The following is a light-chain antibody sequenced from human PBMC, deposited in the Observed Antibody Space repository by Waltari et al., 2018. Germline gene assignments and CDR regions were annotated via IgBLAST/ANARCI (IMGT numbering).Light chain of an antibody. CDR1: SSNIGSNY. V-gene: IGLV1-47*01. CDR3: AAWDDSLSGWV. Sequence: QSVLTQPPSASGTPGQRVTISCAGSSSNIGSNYVYWHQQLPGTAPKLLIYRNNQRPSGVPDRFSGSKSGTSASLAISGLRSEDEADYYCAAWDDSLSGWVFGGETKLTVL. J-gene: IGLJ3*02. CDR2: RNN.